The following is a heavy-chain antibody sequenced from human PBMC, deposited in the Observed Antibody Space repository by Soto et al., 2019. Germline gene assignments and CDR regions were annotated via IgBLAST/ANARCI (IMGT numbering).Heavy chain of an antibody. V-gene: IGHV5-10-1*01. CDR3: ARLYGSGPYYYGMDV. J-gene: IGHJ6*02. D-gene: IGHD3-10*01. CDR2: IDPSDSYT. CDR1: GYSFTSYW. Sequence: GESLKISCKGSGYSFTSYWISWVHQMPGKGLEWMGRIDPSDSYTNYSPSFQGHVTIPADKSISTAYLQWSSLKASDTAMYYCARLYGSGPYYYGMDVWGQGTTVTVSS.